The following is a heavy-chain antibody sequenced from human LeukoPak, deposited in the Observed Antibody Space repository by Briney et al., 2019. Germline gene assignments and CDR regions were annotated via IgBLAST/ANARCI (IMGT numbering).Heavy chain of an antibody. V-gene: IGHV1-2*02. Sequence: ASVRVSCKASGYTFTGYFIHWVRQAPGQGLEWMGWMNPNSGGSNYAQKFQGRVTMTRDTSISTAYMELSGLRSDDTAVYYCARIPRGYCDSASCFDYWGQGTLVTVSS. CDR2: MNPNSGGS. J-gene: IGHJ4*02. CDR3: ARIPRGYCDSASCFDY. CDR1: GYTFTGYF. D-gene: IGHD2-2*01.